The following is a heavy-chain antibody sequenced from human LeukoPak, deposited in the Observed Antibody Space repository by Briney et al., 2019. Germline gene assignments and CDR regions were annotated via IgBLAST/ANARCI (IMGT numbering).Heavy chain of an antibody. Sequence: SGPTVVKLTQTLTLTCTFSGFSLSTSGVGVGWIRQPPGRALGWLALIYWNDGKRYSPSLKRRLTITKDPSKNQVVLTMTNMDPVDTATYYCAHSFARIAVAGTVFDYWGQGTLVTVSS. CDR2: IYWNDGK. D-gene: IGHD6-19*01. CDR3: AHSFARIAVAGTVFDY. CDR1: GFSLSTSGVG. J-gene: IGHJ4*02. V-gene: IGHV2-5*01.